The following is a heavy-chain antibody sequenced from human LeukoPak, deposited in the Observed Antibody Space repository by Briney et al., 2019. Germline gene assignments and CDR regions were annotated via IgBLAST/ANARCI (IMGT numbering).Heavy chain of an antibody. D-gene: IGHD3-16*02. CDR1: GGSFSGYY. CDR2: INHSGGT. CDR3: GRNDYVWGSYRLNWFDP. J-gene: IGHJ5*02. Sequence: SETLSLTCAVYGGSFSGYYWSWIRQPPGKGLEWIGEINHSGGTNYNPSLKSGVTISVDTSKNQFSLKLSSVTAADTAVYYCGRNDYVWGSYRLNWFDPWGQGTLVTVSS. V-gene: IGHV4-34*01.